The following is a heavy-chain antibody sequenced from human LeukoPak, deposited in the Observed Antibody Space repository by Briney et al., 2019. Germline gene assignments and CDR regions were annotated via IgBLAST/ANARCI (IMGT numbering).Heavy chain of an antibody. D-gene: IGHD3-22*01. V-gene: IGHV4-59*01. CDR1: GGSISSYY. CDR3: ARTKGGYYFYFDY. CDR2: IYYSGST. J-gene: IGHJ4*02. Sequence: SETRSLTCTVSGGSISSYYWSWIRQPPGKGLEWIGYIYYSGSTNYSPSLKSRVTISVDTSKNQFPLKLSSVTAADTAVYYCARTKGGYYFYFDYWGQGTLVTVSS.